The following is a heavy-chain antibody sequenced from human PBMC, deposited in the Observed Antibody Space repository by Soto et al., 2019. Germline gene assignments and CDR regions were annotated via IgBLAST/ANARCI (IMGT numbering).Heavy chain of an antibody. J-gene: IGHJ3*02. CDR3: ARVGMGARHAFDI. CDR2: INHSGST. CDR1: GGSFSGYY. Sequence: PSETLSLTCAVYGGSFSGYYWSWIRQPPGKGLEWIGEINHSGSTNYNPSLKSRVTISVDTSKNQFSLKLSSVTAADTAVYYCARVGMGARHAFDIWGQGTMVTVSS. V-gene: IGHV4-34*01. D-gene: IGHD1-26*01.